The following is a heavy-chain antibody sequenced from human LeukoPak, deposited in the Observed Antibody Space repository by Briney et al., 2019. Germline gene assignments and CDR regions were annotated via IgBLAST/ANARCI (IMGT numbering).Heavy chain of an antibody. CDR2: ISGSGGST. D-gene: IGHD6-13*01. Sequence: GGSLRLSCAASGFTFSSYAMSWVRQAPGKGLEWVSAISGSGGSTYYADSVKGRFTISRDNSKNTLYLQMNSLRAEDTAVYYCAKDWDSSWYAAAFDYWGQGTLVTVSS. CDR1: GFTFSSYA. CDR3: AKDWDSSWYAAAFDY. V-gene: IGHV3-23*01. J-gene: IGHJ4*02.